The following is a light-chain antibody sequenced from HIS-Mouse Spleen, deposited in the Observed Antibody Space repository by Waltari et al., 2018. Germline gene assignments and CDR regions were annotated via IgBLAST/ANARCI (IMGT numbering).Light chain of an antibody. CDR2: QDS. CDR1: KLGDQY. V-gene: IGLV3-1*01. Sequence: SYELTQPPSVSVSPGQTASITCSGDKLGDQYACWYQQKPGQSHVLVIYQDSKRPSGIPERFSGSNSGKTATLTISGTQAMDEADYYCQAWDSSTVVFGGGTKLTVL. CDR3: QAWDSSTVV. J-gene: IGLJ2*01.